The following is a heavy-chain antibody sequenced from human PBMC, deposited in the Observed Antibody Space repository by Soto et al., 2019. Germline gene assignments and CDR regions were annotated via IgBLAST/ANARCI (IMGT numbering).Heavy chain of an antibody. Sequence: QLQLQESGPGLVKPSETLSLTCTVSGGSISSSSYYWGWIRQPPGKGLEWIGSIYYSGSTYYNPSLKSRVTISVDTSKNQFSLKLSSVTAADTAVYYCARQPYVVVVAATDAWFDPWGQGTLVTVSS. CDR1: GGSISSSSYY. D-gene: IGHD2-15*01. J-gene: IGHJ5*02. CDR2: IYYSGST. CDR3: ARQPYVVVVAATDAWFDP. V-gene: IGHV4-39*01.